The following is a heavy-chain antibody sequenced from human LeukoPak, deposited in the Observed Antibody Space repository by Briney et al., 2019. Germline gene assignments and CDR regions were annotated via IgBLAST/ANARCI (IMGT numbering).Heavy chain of an antibody. V-gene: IGHV4-59*11. CDR2: IYYSRST. J-gene: IGHJ6*03. CDR3: ARGGPLWSAYYYYYMDV. CDR1: GGSISSHY. Sequence: SETLSLTCTVSGGSISSHYWSWIRQPPGNGQDWIGYIYYSRSTNYNPSLKSRVTISVDTSKNQFSLKLSSVTAADTAVYYCARGGPLWSAYYYYYMDVWGKGTTVTVSS. D-gene: IGHD3-10*01.